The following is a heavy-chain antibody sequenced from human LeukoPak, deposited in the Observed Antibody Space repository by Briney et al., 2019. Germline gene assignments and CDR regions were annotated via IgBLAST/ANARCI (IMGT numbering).Heavy chain of an antibody. J-gene: IGHJ6*02. Sequence: TGGSLRLSCAAPGFTVSSNYMSWVRQAPGKGLEWVSVIYSGGSTYYADSVKGRFTISRDNSKNTLYLQMNSLRAEDTAVYYCARDKQQLETYYYYGMDVWGQGTTVTVSS. CDR2: IYSGGST. D-gene: IGHD6-13*01. V-gene: IGHV3-66*01. CDR3: ARDKQQLETYYYYGMDV. CDR1: GFTVSSNY.